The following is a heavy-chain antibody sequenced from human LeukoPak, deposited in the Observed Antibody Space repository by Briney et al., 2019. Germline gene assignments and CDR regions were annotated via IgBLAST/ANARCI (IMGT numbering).Heavy chain of an antibody. CDR3: ATQSITLVVVISPFDY. V-gene: IGHV3-30*02. CDR1: GLTFSNFP. CDR2: IQDDGATT. J-gene: IGHJ4*02. Sequence: PGGSLRLSCAASGLTFSNFPMHWVRQAPGKGLEWVALIQDDGATTNYADSVRGRFTISRDNSKSTVYLQMNSLKPDDTAVYYCATQSITLVVVISPFDYWGQGTLVPVS. D-gene: IGHD3-22*01.